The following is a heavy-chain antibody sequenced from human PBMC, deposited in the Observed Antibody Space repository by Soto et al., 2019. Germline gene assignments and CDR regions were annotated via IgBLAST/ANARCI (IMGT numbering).Heavy chain of an antibody. J-gene: IGHJ6*03. CDR1: GFTFSNYW. V-gene: IGHV3-74*01. Sequence: EVQLVESGGGLVQPGGSLRLSCAASGFTFSNYWMYWVRQAPGKGLVWVSRINSDGSVSSYADSVKGRLTISRDNVKNTLYLQMDGLRAEDTAVYYCARGDCVGGTCYSLAGSFYYYMDVWGKWTTVTVFS. CDR3: ARGDCVGGTCYSLAGSFYYYMDV. D-gene: IGHD2-15*01. CDR2: INSDGSVS.